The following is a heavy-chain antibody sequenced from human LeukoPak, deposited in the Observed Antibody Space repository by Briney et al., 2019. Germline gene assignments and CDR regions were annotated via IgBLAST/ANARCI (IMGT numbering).Heavy chain of an antibody. D-gene: IGHD6-19*01. CDR1: GGSVGSNY. Sequence: SETLSLTCSVSGGSVGSNYWSWVRQPPGKGQEWIGYISYSGDTKYNPSLKSRLSMSVDTSKNQCSLMLTSVTAADTAVYYCARGSGWYPHWGQGTLVTVSS. CDR3: ARGSGWYPH. V-gene: IGHV4-59*02. CDR2: ISYSGDT. J-gene: IGHJ1*01.